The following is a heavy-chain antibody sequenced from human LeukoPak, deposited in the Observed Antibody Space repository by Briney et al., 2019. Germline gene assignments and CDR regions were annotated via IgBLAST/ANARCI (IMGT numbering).Heavy chain of an antibody. CDR3: ARDRSLKSYYMDV. CDR1: GYTFTGYY. Sequence: ASVKVSCKASGYTFTGYYMHWVRQAPGQGLEWMGWINPNSGGTNYAQKFQGRVTMTRDTSISTAYMELSRLRSDDTAVYYCARDRSLKSYYMDVWGKGTTVTVSS. J-gene: IGHJ6*03. D-gene: IGHD3-10*01. CDR2: INPNSGGT. V-gene: IGHV1-2*02.